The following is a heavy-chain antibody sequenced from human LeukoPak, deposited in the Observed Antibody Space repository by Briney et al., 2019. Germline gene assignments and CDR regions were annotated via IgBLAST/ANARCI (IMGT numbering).Heavy chain of an antibody. V-gene: IGHV5-51*01. D-gene: IGHD1-26*01. CDR1: GYSFTRYW. Sequence: GESLKISCKGSGYSFTRYWIGWLRQMPGKGLEWMGIIYPGDSDTRYSPSFQGQVTISADKSISTAYLQWSSLKASDTAMYYCARVRPTYSGSYGLDYWGQGTLVTVSS. J-gene: IGHJ4*02. CDR2: IYPGDSDT. CDR3: ARVRPTYSGSYGLDY.